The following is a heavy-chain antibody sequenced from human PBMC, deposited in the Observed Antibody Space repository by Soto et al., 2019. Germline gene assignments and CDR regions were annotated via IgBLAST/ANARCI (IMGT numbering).Heavy chain of an antibody. CDR2: INSDGSST. CDR3: AREPHGDYLVTFDY. Sequence: EVQLVESGGGLVQPGGSLRLSCAASGFTFSSYWMHWVRQAPGKGLVWVSRINSDGSSTSYADSVKGRFTISRDNTKNTLYLQMNSLRAEDTAVYYCAREPHGDYLVTFDYWGQGTLVTVSS. J-gene: IGHJ4*02. V-gene: IGHV3-74*01. CDR1: GFTFSSYW. D-gene: IGHD4-17*01.